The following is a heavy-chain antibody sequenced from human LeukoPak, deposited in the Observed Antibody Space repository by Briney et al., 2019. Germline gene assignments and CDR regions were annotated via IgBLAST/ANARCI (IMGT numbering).Heavy chain of an antibody. CDR2: INHSGST. J-gene: IGHJ4*02. CDR1: GGSFSGYY. V-gene: IGHV4-34*01. CDR3: AGGPVLRYFDWLPFDY. Sequence: SETLSLTCAVYGGSFSGYYWSWIRQPPGKGLEWIGEINHSGSTNYNPSLKSRVTISVDTSKNQFSLKLSSVTAADTAVYYCAGGPVLRYFDWLPFDYWGQGTLVTVSS. D-gene: IGHD3-9*01.